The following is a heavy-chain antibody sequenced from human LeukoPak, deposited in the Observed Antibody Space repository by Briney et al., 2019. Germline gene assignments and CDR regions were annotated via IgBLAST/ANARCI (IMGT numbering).Heavy chain of an antibody. CDR3: ARVVVAAHENWFDP. J-gene: IGHJ5*02. D-gene: IGHD2-15*01. CDR1: GFTFDDYT. Sequence: QTGGSLRLSCAASGFTFDDYTMHWVRQAPGKGLEWVSGISWNSGSIGYADSVKGRFTISRDNSKNTLYLQMNSLRAEDTAVYYCARVVVAAHENWFDPWGQGTLVTVSS. CDR2: ISWNSGSI. V-gene: IGHV3-9*01.